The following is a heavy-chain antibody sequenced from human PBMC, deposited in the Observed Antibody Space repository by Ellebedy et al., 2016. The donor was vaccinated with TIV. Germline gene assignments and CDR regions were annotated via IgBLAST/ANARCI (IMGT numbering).Heavy chain of an antibody. Sequence: GGSLRLXXAASGFTFSSYGMHWVRQAPGKGLEWVALIWYDGGNKYYADSVKGRFTISRDNSKNTLYLQMNSLRAEDTAVYYCARDREGGNYSFDYWGQGTLVTVSS. D-gene: IGHD4-23*01. CDR3: ARDREGGNYSFDY. J-gene: IGHJ4*02. V-gene: IGHV3-33*01. CDR2: IWYDGGNK. CDR1: GFTFSSYG.